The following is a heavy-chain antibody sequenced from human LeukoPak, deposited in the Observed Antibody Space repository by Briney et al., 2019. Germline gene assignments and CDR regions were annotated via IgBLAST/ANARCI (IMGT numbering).Heavy chain of an antibody. D-gene: IGHD6-19*01. J-gene: IGHJ6*03. CDR3: ARDLEVSGVQQWLVNYYYYMDV. CDR2: IGISSSTI. V-gene: IGHV3-48*01. Sequence: KSGGSLRLSCAASGFTFSSYSMNWVRQAPGKGLEWVSYIGISSSTIDYADSVKGRFTISRDNAKNSLYLQMNSLRAEDTAVYYCARDLEVSGVQQWLVNYYYYMDVWGKGTTVTVSS. CDR1: GFTFSSYS.